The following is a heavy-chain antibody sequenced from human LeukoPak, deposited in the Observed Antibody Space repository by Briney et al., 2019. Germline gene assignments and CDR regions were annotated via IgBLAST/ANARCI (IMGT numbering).Heavy chain of an antibody. CDR3: ARDGDYDILTGSIHYYYGMDV. CDR1: GYTFTGYY. CDR2: INPNSGGT. Sequence: GASVKVSCKASGYTFTGYYMHWVRQAPGQGLEWMGWINPNSGGTHYAQKFQGRVTITADKSTSTAYMELSSLRSEDTAVYYCARDGDYDILTGSIHYYYGMDVWGQGTTVTVSS. V-gene: IGHV1-2*02. J-gene: IGHJ6*02. D-gene: IGHD3-9*01.